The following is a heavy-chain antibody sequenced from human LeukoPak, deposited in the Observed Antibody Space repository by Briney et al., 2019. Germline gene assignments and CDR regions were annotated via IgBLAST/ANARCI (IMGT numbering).Heavy chain of an antibody. CDR1: GFSFTFYT. V-gene: IGHV3-21*01. CDR3: AHLPSSGTGIVDY. Sequence: GGSLRLSCAASGFSFTFYTMNWVRQAPGKGLEWVSSISRRSTYIYYADSVKGRFTISRDDAKNSLYLQMNSLRAEDTAVYYCAHLPSSGTGIVDYWGQGTLVTVSS. CDR2: ISRRSTYI. D-gene: IGHD3-10*01. J-gene: IGHJ4*02.